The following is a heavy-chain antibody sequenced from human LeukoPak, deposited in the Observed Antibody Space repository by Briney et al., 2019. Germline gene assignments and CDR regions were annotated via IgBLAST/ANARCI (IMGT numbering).Heavy chain of an antibody. V-gene: IGHV3-48*01. CDR2: ISGSSSTI. Sequence: GGSLRLSCAASGFTFSSYSMNWVRQAPGKGLEWVSYISGSSSTIYYADSVKGRFTISRDNAKNSLYLQMNSLGAEDTAVYYCARDLIYYDRRDYWGQGTLVTVSS. CDR3: ARDLIYYDRRDY. J-gene: IGHJ4*02. D-gene: IGHD3-22*01. CDR1: GFTFSSYS.